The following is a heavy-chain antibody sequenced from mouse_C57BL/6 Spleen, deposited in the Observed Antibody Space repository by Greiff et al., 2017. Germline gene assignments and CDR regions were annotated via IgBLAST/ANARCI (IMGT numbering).Heavy chain of an antibody. CDR1: GYTFTDYE. J-gene: IGHJ3*01. CDR3: TTYGGFAY. D-gene: IGHD1-1*02. Sequence: VQLQQSGAELVRPGASVTLSCKASGYTFTDYEMHWVKQTPVHGLEWIGAIEPETGGTAYNQKFKGKAILTADKSSSTAYMELRSLTSEDSAVYYCTTYGGFAYWGQETLVTVSA. CDR2: IEPETGGT. V-gene: IGHV1-15*01.